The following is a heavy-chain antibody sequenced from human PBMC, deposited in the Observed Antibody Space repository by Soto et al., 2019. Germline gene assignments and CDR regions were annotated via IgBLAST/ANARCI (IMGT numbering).Heavy chain of an antibody. J-gene: IGHJ6*02. CDR3: ARGGSARYPYGMDV. CDR1: GFTFSSYW. Sequence: GGSLRLSCAASGFTFSSYWMSWVRQAPGKGLEWVANIKQDGSEKYCVDSVKGRFTISRDNAKNSLYLQMNSLRAEDTAVYYCARGGSARYPYGMDVWGQGTTVTVSS. CDR2: IKQDGSEK. V-gene: IGHV3-7*01. D-gene: IGHD1-26*01.